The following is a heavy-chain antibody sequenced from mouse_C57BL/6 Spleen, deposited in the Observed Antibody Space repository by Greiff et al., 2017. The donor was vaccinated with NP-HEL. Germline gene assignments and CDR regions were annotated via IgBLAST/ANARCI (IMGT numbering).Heavy chain of an antibody. CDR2: INPNYGTT. CDR1: GYSFTDYH. Sequence: VQLKESGPELVKPGASVKISCKASGYSFTDYHMNWVKQSNGKSLEWIGVINPNYGTTNYNQKFKGKATLTVDQSSSTAYMQLNSLISEDSAVYYCARGGSSGHYYYAMDYWGQGTSVTVSS. V-gene: IGHV1-39*01. CDR3: ARGGSSGHYYYAMDY. D-gene: IGHD3-2*02. J-gene: IGHJ4*01.